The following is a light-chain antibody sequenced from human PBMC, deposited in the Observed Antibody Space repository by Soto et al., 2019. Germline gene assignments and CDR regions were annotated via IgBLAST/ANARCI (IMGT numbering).Light chain of an antibody. Sequence: QSALTQPRSVSGSPGQSVTISCTGTSSDVGGYNYVSWYQQQPGKAPKVMIYDVSERPSGVPDRFSGSKSGNTASLTISGLQAEDEAYYYCCSYAGSPRYVFGTGTKVTVL. J-gene: IGLJ1*01. CDR2: DVS. CDR3: CSYAGSPRYV. CDR1: SSDVGGYNY. V-gene: IGLV2-11*01.